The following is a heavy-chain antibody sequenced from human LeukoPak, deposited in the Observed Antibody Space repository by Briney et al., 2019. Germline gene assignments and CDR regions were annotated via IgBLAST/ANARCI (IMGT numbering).Heavy chain of an antibody. V-gene: IGHV3-30*03. CDR2: ISYDGSNK. D-gene: IGHD2-2*01. J-gene: IGHJ5*01. CDR1: GFTFSNYD. CDR3: ATDSSLCPDS. Sequence: PGRSLRLSCAASGFTFSNYDMHWVRQAPDKGLEWVAVISYDGSNKYYADSVKGRFTISRDNSKNTLYLQMNSLRAEDTAVYYCATDSSLCPDSWGQGTLVTVSS.